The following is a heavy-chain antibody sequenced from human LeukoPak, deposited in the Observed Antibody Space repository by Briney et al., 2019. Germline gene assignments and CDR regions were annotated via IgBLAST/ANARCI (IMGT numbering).Heavy chain of an antibody. Sequence: PSETLSLTCAVYSGSFCGYHWMWIPPPPGRGLEWIGQINHCGRNSYHPSLKSRDTISVDTSKNQFSLKLSSLTAADSAVYYCARGNYDYFDYWGQGNLVTVSS. V-gene: IGHV4-34*01. CDR1: SGSFCGYH. D-gene: IGHD1-7*01. CDR3: ARGNYDYFDY. CDR2: INHCGRN. J-gene: IGHJ4*02.